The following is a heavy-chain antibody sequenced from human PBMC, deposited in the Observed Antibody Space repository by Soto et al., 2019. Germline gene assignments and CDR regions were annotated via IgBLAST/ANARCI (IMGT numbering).Heavy chain of an antibody. Sequence: QVQLVQSGVEVKKPGASVKVSCKASGYIFNSYGISWVRQAPGQGLEWMGWISPYNSHTNNAQQFQGRVTMTADRSTSTVYMELRSLRSDDTAVYYCARDLGEIFGVVTDYWGQGTLVTVSS. D-gene: IGHD3-3*01. J-gene: IGHJ4*02. V-gene: IGHV1-18*01. CDR3: ARDLGEIFGVVTDY. CDR2: ISPYNSHT. CDR1: GYIFNSYG.